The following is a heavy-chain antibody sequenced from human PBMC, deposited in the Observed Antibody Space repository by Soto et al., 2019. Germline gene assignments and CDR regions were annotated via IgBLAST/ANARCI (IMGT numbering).Heavy chain of an antibody. CDR1: GFTFNNSG. CDR3: VKDRVPGAYGNYYGMDV. Sequence: QVQLVESGGGVVQPRRSLRLSCRVSGFTFNNSGMHWVRQAPGKGLEWMAVISYDGSDKYYADSVKGRVIISRDNSKNTLNLEMNSLRAEDTAIYYCVKDRVPGAYGNYYGMDVWGQGTTVIVSS. D-gene: IGHD5-12*01. CDR2: ISYDGSDK. J-gene: IGHJ6*02. V-gene: IGHV3-30*18.